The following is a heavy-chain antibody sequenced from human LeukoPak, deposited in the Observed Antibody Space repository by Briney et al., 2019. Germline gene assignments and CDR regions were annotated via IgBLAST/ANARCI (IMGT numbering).Heavy chain of an antibody. CDR1: GFTLSSNW. Sequence: GGSLRLSCAGSGFTLSSNWMHWVRQAPGKGLVWVSRIYSDGSRTNYADSVKGRFTISGDNAKNTQYLQMHSLRAEDTAVYYCARSGRGGAFDIWDQGTMVTVSS. CDR2: IYSDGSRT. J-gene: IGHJ3*02. CDR3: ARSGRGGAFDI. V-gene: IGHV3-74*01. D-gene: IGHD1-26*01.